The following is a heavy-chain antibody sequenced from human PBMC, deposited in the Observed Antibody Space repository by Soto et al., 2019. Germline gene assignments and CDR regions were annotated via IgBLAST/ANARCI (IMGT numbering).Heavy chain of an antibody. CDR1: GFTFKNFA. J-gene: IGHJ5*02. D-gene: IGHD3-22*01. Sequence: EVQLLESGGGLVQPGGSLRLSCAASGFTFKNFAVSWVRQAPGKGMEWVSAIGGSGSSANYVDSVKGRFTVSRDDSKILLYLPMSGLRVDDTALYYCAKDAVGYYGEWVCFDLWGKGTLVTVSS. V-gene: IGHV3-23*01. CDR3: AKDAVGYYGEWVCFDL. CDR2: IGGSGSSA.